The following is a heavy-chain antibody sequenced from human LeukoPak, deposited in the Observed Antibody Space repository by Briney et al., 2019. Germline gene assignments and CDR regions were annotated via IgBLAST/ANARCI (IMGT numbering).Heavy chain of an antibody. CDR1: GFTFSSYW. D-gene: IGHD3-22*01. CDR2: INSDGSST. J-gene: IGHJ4*02. V-gene: IGHV3-74*01. Sequence: PGESLRLSCAASGFTFSSYWMHWVRQAPGKGLVWVSRINSDGSSTSYADSVKGRFTISRDNAKNTLYLQMNSLRAEDTAVYYCARDSAMDGSGYYPVGSDYGGQGTLVTVSS. CDR3: ARDSAMDGSGYYPVGSDY.